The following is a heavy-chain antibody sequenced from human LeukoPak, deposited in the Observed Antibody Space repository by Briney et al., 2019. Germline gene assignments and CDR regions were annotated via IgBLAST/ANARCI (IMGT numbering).Heavy chain of an antibody. J-gene: IGHJ4*02. CDR1: GFSLSTSGVG. CDR2: IYWNDDK. D-gene: IGHD1-1*01. CDR3: AHRRRGYNWNDVPFDY. V-gene: IGHV2-5*01. Sequence: SGPTLVNPTQTLTLTCTFSGFSLSTSGVGVGWIRQPPGKALEWLALIYWNDDKRYSPSLKSRLTITKDTSKNRVVLTMTNMDPVDTATYYCAHRRRGYNWNDVPFDYWGQGTLVTVSS.